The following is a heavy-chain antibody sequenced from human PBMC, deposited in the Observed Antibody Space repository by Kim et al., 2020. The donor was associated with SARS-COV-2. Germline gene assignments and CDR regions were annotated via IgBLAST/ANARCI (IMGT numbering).Heavy chain of an antibody. D-gene: IGHD3-22*01. J-gene: IGHJ4*02. CDR3: TSLTTGGETY. V-gene: IGHV3-73*01. Sequence: YATAYSASVKGRFTIPRNDSKNTAYQQLNSLRAEDTAVYYCTSLTTGGETYWGQGTLVTVSS. CDR2: YAT.